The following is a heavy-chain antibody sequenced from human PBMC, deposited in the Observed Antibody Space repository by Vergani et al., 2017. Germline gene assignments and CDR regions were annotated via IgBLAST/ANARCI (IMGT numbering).Heavy chain of an antibody. CDR3: GRVADFYGVGSRLLDL. V-gene: IGHV4-61*01. D-gene: IGHD3-10*01. CDR1: GGSISSGSYY. CDR2: MYHSGST. J-gene: IGHJ5*02. Sequence: QVQLQESGPGLVKPSQTLSLTCTVSGGSISSGSYYWSWIRQPPGKELEWIGYMYHSGSTNYNPSLETRVTISGDTSKNQFSLKLNSVTAADTAVYYCGRVADFYGVGSRLLDLWGQGILVTVSS.